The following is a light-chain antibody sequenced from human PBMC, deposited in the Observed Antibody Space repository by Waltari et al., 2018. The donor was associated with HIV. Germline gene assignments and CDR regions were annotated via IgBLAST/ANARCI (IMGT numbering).Light chain of an antibody. V-gene: IGLV2-14*03. Sequence: QSALTQPASVSGSPGQSITISCTGASRDLGYYDYVSWYQQYPGTAPKLLIYGVINRPSGVSHRFSGSKSGNTASLTISGLQAEDEADYYCSSYTAISTLVFGGGTKVFVL. CDR3: SSYTAISTLV. CDR2: GVI. J-gene: IGLJ2*01. CDR1: SRDLGYYDY.